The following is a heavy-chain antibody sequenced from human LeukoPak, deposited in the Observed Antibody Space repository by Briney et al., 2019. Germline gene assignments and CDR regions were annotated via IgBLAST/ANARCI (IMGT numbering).Heavy chain of an antibody. J-gene: IGHJ6*04. CDR3: ARADIVVVPAATHYYYYGMDV. CDR2: ISSSSSYI. V-gene: IGHV3-21*01. Sequence: GGSLRLSCAASGFTFSSYSMNWVRQAPGKGLEWVSSISSSSSYIYYADSVKGRFTISRDNAKNSLYLQMNSLRAEDTAMYYCARADIVVVPAATHYYYYGMDVWGKGTTVTVSS. CDR1: GFTFSSYS. D-gene: IGHD2-2*01.